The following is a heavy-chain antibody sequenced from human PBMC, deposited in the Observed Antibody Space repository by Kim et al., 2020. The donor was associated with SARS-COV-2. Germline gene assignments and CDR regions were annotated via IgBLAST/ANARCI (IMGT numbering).Heavy chain of an antibody. J-gene: IGHJ4*02. D-gene: IGHD5-12*01. CDR2: IYYSGST. Sequence: SETLSLTCTVSGGSISSSSYYWGWIRQPPGKGLEWIGSIYYSGSTYYNPSLKSRVTISVDTSKNQFSLKLSSVTAADTAVYYCARLGYSGYDWEGSFDYWGQGTLVTVSS. CDR3: ARLGYSGYDWEGSFDY. V-gene: IGHV4-39*01. CDR1: GGSISSSSYY.